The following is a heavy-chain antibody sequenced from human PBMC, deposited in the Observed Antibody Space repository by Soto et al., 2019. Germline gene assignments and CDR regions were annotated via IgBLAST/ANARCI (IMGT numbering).Heavy chain of an antibody. Sequence: ASVKVSCKASGGTFSSYTISWVRQAPGQGLEWMGRIIPILGIANYAQKFQGRVTITADKSTSTAYMELSSLRSEDTAVYYCARADDFWSGYYYWYFDLWGRGTLVTVSS. CDR1: GGTFSSYT. CDR3: ARADDFWSGYYYWYFDL. D-gene: IGHD3-3*01. V-gene: IGHV1-69*02. CDR2: IIPILGIA. J-gene: IGHJ2*01.